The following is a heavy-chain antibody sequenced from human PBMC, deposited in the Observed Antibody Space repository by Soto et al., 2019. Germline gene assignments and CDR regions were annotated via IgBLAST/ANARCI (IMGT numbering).Heavy chain of an antibody. Sequence: SETLSLTCTVSGGSISSYYWSWIRQPPGKGLEWIGYIYYSGGTNYNPSLKSRVTISVETSKNQFSLKLSSVTAADTAGYYCARASRLRQTTVTTFDYWGQGTLVTVSS. D-gene: IGHD4-17*01. CDR1: GGSISSYY. CDR3: ARASRLRQTTVTTFDY. J-gene: IGHJ4*02. CDR2: IYYSGGT. V-gene: IGHV4-59*01.